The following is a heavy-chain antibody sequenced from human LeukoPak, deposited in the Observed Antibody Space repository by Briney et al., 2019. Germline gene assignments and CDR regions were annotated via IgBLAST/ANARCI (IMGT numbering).Heavy chain of an antibody. Sequence: SVKVSCKASGGTFSSYAISWVRQAPGQGLEWMGGIIPIFGSANYAQKFQGRVTITADESTSTAYMELSSLRSEDTAVYYCARTKPILTGYSSQPRDNWFDPWGQGTLVTVSS. CDR3: ARTKPILTGYSSQPRDNWFDP. J-gene: IGHJ5*02. CDR1: GGTFSSYA. V-gene: IGHV1-69*13. D-gene: IGHD3-9*01. CDR2: IIPIFGSA.